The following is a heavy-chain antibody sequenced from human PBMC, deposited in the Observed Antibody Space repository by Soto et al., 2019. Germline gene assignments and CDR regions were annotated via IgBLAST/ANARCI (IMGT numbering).Heavy chain of an antibody. D-gene: IGHD6-19*01. CDR2: INAGDGNT. V-gene: IGHV1-3*01. CDR1: GYTFTSYA. CDR3: AREPPVAGTDY. Sequence: VASVKVSCKASGYTFTSYAMHWVRQAPGQRLEWMGWINAGDGNTKYSQKFQGRVTITRDTSASTAYMELSSLRSEDTAVYYCAREPPVAGTDYWGQGTLVTVSS. J-gene: IGHJ4*02.